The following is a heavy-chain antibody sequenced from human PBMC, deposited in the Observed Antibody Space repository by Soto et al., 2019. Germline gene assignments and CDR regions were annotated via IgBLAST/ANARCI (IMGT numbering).Heavy chain of an antibody. J-gene: IGHJ3*02. V-gene: IGHV4-34*01. CDR2: INHSGST. CDR3: ARTRTHGLLDAFDI. D-gene: IGHD2-15*01. Sequence: QVQLQQWGAGLLKPSETLSLTCAVYGGSFSGYYWSWIRQPPGKGLEWIGEINHSGSTNYNPSPTSRVTISVDTSKNQFSLKLSSVTAADTAVYYCARTRTHGLLDAFDIWGQGTMVTVSS. CDR1: GGSFSGYY.